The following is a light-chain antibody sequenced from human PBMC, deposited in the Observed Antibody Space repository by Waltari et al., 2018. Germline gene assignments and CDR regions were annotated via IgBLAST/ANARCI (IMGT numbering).Light chain of an antibody. J-gene: IGKJ1*01. CDR2: WAS. CDR3: QQFYSTPT. V-gene: IGKV4-1*01. Sequence: DIVMTQSPDSLALSLGERATINCKSSQSVLRNSTKRNSLAWLQQRPGQPPKLLLYWASTRDAGVPDRFTGSGSGTDFTLTINSLQAEDVAVYYCQQFYSTPTFGQGTKVEI. CDR1: QSVLRNSTKRNS.